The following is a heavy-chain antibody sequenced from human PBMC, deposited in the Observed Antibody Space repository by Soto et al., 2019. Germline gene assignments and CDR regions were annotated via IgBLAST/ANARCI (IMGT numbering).Heavy chain of an antibody. V-gene: IGHV4-4*02. CDR2: IYHSGST. D-gene: IGHD4-4*01. Sequence: QVQLQQWGAGLVKPSGTLSLTCAVSGGSISSSNWWSWVRQPPGKGLEWIGEIYHSGSTNYNPSLKSRVTISVDKSKNQFSLKLSSVTAGDTAVYYCARDSHSNYGGDYYYYGMDVWGQGTTVTVSS. J-gene: IGHJ6*02. CDR3: ARDSHSNYGGDYYYYGMDV. CDR1: GGSISSSNW.